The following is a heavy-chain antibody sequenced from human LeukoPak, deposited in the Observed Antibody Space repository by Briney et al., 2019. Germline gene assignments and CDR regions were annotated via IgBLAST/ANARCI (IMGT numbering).Heavy chain of an antibody. D-gene: IGHD6-19*01. CDR1: GGSISSSSYY. V-gene: IGHV4-39*01. Sequence: PSETLSLTCTVSGGSISSSSYYWSWIRQPPGKGLEWIGEINHSGSTNYNPSLKSRVTISVDTSKNQFSLKLSSVTAADTAVYYCARHLRYPNIAVTGIVYWGQGTPVSV. CDR3: ARHLRYPNIAVTGIVY. CDR2: INHSGST. J-gene: IGHJ4*02.